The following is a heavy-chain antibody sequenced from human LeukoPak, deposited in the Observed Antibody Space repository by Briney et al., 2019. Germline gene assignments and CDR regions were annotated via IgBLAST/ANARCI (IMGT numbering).Heavy chain of an antibody. Sequence: SETLSLTCAVYGGSFSGYYWSWIRQPPGKGLEWIGEINHSGSTNYNPSLKSRVTISVDTSNNQFSLKLSSVTAADTAVYYCARGDSSGYYYEWVDPWGQGTLVTVSS. D-gene: IGHD3-22*01. V-gene: IGHV4-34*01. CDR2: INHSGST. CDR3: ARGDSSGYYYEWVDP. J-gene: IGHJ5*02. CDR1: GGSFSGYY.